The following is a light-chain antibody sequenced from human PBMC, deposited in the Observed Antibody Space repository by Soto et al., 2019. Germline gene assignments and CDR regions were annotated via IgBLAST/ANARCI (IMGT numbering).Light chain of an antibody. CDR1: QSVGIN. CDR2: GAS. Sequence: IVLTQAPAILSVSPGERATLSFRASQSVGINVAWYQQKPGQAPRLLIYGASSRATGIPDRFSGSGSGTDFTLTISRLEPEDFSVYYCHQYGTAPLTFGPGTRWIS. V-gene: IGKV3-20*01. J-gene: IGKJ3*01. CDR3: HQYGTAPLT.